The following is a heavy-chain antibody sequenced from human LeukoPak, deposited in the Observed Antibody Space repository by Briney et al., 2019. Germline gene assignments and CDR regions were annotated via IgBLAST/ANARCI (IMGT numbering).Heavy chain of an antibody. D-gene: IGHD2-2*02. J-gene: IGHJ6*02. V-gene: IGHV3-23*01. CDR2: ISGSGGST. Sequence: PGGSLRLSCAASGFTFSSYAMSWVRQAPGKGLEWVSAISGSGGSTYYADSVKGRFTISRDNAKNSLYLQMNSLRAEDTAVYYCARARCSSTSCYRDYYYYGMDVWGQGTTVTVSS. CDR3: ARARCSSTSCYRDYYYYGMDV. CDR1: GFTFSSYA.